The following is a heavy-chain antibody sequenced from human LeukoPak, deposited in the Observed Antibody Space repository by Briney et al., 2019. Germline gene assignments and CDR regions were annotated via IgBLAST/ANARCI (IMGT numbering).Heavy chain of an antibody. CDR3: ARADYGDYTDYFDY. Sequence: GASVKVSCKASGYTFTSYGICLVRQAPGQGLEWMGWISAYNGNTNYAQKLQGRVTMTTDTSTSTAYMELRSLRSDDTAVYYCARADYGDYTDYFDYWGQGTLVTVSS. CDR2: ISAYNGNT. J-gene: IGHJ4*02. D-gene: IGHD4-17*01. V-gene: IGHV1-18*01. CDR1: GYTFTSYG.